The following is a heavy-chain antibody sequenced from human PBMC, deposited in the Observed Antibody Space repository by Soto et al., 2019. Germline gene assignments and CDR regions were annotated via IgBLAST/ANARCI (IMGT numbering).Heavy chain of an antibody. CDR3: ATPVRHDYGGKLEYYFDY. J-gene: IGHJ4*02. CDR2: FDPEDGET. CDR1: GYTLTELS. D-gene: IGHD4-17*01. V-gene: IGHV1-24*01. Sequence: ASVKVSCKVSGYTLTELSMHWVRQAPGKGLEWMGGFDPEDGETIYAQKFQGRVTMTEDTSTDTAYMELSSLRSEDTAVYYCATPVRHDYGGKLEYYFDYWGQGTLVTVSS.